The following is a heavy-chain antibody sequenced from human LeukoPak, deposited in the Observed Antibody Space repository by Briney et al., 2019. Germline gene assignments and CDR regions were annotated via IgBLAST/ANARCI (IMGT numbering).Heavy chain of an antibody. Sequence: SETLSLTCTVSGGSISSYYWSWTRQPAGKGLEWIGRIYTSGGTNYNPSLKSRVTMSLDTSKNQFSLKLSSVTAADTAVYYCARAKQVACYYYYMDVWGKGTTVTVSS. CDR3: ARAKQVACYYYYMDV. V-gene: IGHV4-4*07. J-gene: IGHJ6*03. CDR2: IYTSGGT. CDR1: GGSISSYY. D-gene: IGHD6-6*01.